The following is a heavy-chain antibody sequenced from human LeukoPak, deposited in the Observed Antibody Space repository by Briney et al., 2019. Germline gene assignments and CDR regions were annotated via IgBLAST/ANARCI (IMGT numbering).Heavy chain of an antibody. J-gene: IGHJ6*03. D-gene: IGHD3-10*01. Sequence: SETLSLTCAVYGGSLSGYYWSWIRQPPRKGLEWIGEINHSGSANYNPSLKSRVTISVDTSKNQFSLKLSSVTAADTAVYYCARGPDGSGSYYFFYYYYYMDVWGKGTTVTVSS. CDR1: GGSLSGYY. V-gene: IGHV4-34*01. CDR2: INHSGSA. CDR3: ARGPDGSGSYYFFYYYYYMDV.